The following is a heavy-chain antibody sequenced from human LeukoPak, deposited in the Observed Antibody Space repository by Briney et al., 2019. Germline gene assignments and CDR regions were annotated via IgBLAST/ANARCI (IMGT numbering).Heavy chain of an antibody. J-gene: IGHJ4*02. D-gene: IGHD5-12*01. CDR3: AKVFSGYESYFDY. CDR1: GFTFSSYA. V-gene: IGHV3-23*01. CDR2: ISGSGGST. Sequence: GGSLRLSCAASGFTFSSYAMSWVRQAPGKGLEWVSAISGSGGSTYYADSVKGRFTISGDNSKNTLYLQMNSLRAEDTAVYYCAKVFSGYESYFDYWGQGTLVTVSS.